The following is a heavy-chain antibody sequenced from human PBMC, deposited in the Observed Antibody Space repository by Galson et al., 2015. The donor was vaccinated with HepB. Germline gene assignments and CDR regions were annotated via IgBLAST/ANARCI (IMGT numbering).Heavy chain of an antibody. CDR1: CFTFSSYG. D-gene: IGHD3-22*01. CDR2: ISYDGSNK. V-gene: IGHV3-30*18. Sequence: LVLSCSASCFTFSSYGMLCFLQAPGKGLEWVAVISYDGSNKYYADPVKGRFTITRDKSKTTLYLQMNSLRAEDTAVYYCAKDLVVFGYYYMDVWGKGTTVTVSS. CDR3: AKDLVVFGYYYMDV. J-gene: IGHJ6*03.